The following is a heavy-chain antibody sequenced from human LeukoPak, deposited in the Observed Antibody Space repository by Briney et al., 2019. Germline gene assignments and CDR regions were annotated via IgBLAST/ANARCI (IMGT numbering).Heavy chain of an antibody. D-gene: IGHD3-3*01. Sequence: GESLKISCKGSGYSFTSYWIGWVRQMPGKGLEWTGIIYPGDSDTRYSPSFQGQVTISADKSISTAYLQWSSLKASDTAMYYCARNSREYDFWTGYYMDVWGKGTTVTVSS. CDR2: IYPGDSDT. J-gene: IGHJ6*03. CDR3: ARNSREYDFWTGYYMDV. CDR1: GYSFTSYW. V-gene: IGHV5-51*01.